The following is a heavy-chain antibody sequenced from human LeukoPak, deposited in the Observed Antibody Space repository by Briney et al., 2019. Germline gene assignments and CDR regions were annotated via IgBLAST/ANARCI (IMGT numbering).Heavy chain of an antibody. Sequence: GASVKVSCRASGGTFSSYAISWVRQAPGQGLEWMGWINAGNGNTKYSQKFQGRVTITRDTSASTAYMELSSLRSEDTAVYYCARDPYGSGSYRPYYYYGMDVWGQGTTVTVSS. J-gene: IGHJ6*02. CDR2: INAGNGNT. D-gene: IGHD3-16*02. CDR3: ARDPYGSGSYRPYYYYGMDV. V-gene: IGHV1-3*01. CDR1: GGTFSSYA.